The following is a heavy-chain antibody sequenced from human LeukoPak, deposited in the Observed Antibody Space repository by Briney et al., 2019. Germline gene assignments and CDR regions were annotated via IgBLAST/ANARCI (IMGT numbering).Heavy chain of an antibody. D-gene: IGHD3-10*01. CDR1: GGXISSSNW. V-gene: IGHV4-4*02. CDR3: ARDSGTRGSHDS. CDR2: IYHSGST. Sequence: SGTLSLTCAVSGGXISSSNWWSWVRQPPGKGLEWIGEIYHSGSTNYNSSLRSRVTLSVDKSKNQFSLKLSSVTAADAAVYYCARDSGTRGSHDSWGQGTLVTVSS. J-gene: IGHJ4*02.